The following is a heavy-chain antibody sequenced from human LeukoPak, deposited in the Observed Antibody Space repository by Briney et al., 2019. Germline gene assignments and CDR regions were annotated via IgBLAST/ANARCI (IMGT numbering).Heavy chain of an antibody. CDR1: GFTFSSYG. J-gene: IGHJ4*02. D-gene: IGHD3-22*01. CDR3: AKGDNSDYYYGLFDY. V-gene: IGHV3-23*01. CDR2: ISGGGGAT. Sequence: GGSLRLSCAASGFTFSSYGMSWVRQAPGKGLEWVSVISGGGGATYYADSVKGRFTISRDNSKNTVYLQMNSLRAEDTAIYYCAKGDNSDYYYGLFDYWGQGTLVTVSS.